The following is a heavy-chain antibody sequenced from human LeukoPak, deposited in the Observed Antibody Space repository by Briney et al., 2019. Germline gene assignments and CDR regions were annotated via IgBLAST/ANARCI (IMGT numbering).Heavy chain of an antibody. CDR1: GGSFSGYY. V-gene: IGHV4-34*01. CDR2: INHSGST. Sequence: SETLSLTCAVYGGSFSGYYWSWIRQPPGKGLEWIGEINHSGSTNYNPSLKSRVTISVDTSKNQFSLKLSSVTAADTAVYYCARDRLYSSGWYWFDPWGQGTLVTVSS. J-gene: IGHJ5*02. D-gene: IGHD6-19*01. CDR3: ARDRLYSSGWYWFDP.